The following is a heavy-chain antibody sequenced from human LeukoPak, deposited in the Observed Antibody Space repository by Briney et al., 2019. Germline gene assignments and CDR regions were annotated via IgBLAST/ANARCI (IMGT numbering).Heavy chain of an antibody. CDR2: INHGGGT. D-gene: IGHD4-17*01. Sequence: SETLSLTCAVYGGSFSDYFWNWLRQTPGKGLEWIGEINHGGGTNYNPSLKSRATISVDTSKKQFSLNLTSVTAADTAVYYCARGEDGTGDYRPTYFDSWGQGTLVTVSS. CDR3: ARGEDGTGDYRPTYFDS. J-gene: IGHJ4*02. V-gene: IGHV4-34*01. CDR1: GGSFSDYF.